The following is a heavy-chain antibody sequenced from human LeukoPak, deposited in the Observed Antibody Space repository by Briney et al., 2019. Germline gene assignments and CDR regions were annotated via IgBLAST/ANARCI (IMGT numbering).Heavy chain of an antibody. CDR3: ARGYGGNSGFDY. J-gene: IGHJ4*02. CDR1: GFTFSDYY. D-gene: IGHD4-23*01. Sequence: GGSLRLSCAASGFTFSDYYMSWVRQAPGKGLEWVANIKQDGSEKYYVDSVKGRFTISRDNAKNSLYLQMNSLRAEDTAVYYCARGYGGNSGFDYWGQGTLVTVSS. V-gene: IGHV3-7*04. CDR2: IKQDGSEK.